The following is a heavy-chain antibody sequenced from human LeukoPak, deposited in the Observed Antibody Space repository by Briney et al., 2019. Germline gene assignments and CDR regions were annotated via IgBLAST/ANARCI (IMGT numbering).Heavy chain of an antibody. CDR1: GYTFTSYY. CDR3: ARASSGWFFDY. Sequence: ASVKVSCKASGYTFTSYYMHRVRQAPGQGLEWMGIINPSGGSTSYAQKFQGRVTMTRDTSTSTVYMELSSLRSEDTAVYYCARASSGWFFDYWGQGTLVTVSS. V-gene: IGHV1-46*01. J-gene: IGHJ4*02. CDR2: INPSGGST. D-gene: IGHD6-19*01.